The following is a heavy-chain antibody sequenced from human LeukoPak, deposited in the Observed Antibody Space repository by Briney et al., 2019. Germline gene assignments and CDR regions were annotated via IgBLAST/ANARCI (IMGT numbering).Heavy chain of an antibody. CDR1: GFTFSSYA. CDR2: ISYDGSNK. CDR3: ARAAYYYDSSGYFDY. J-gene: IGHJ4*02. D-gene: IGHD3-22*01. Sequence: GGSLRLSCAASGFTFSSYAMHWVRQAPGKGLEWVAVISYDGSNKYYADSVKGRFTISRDNSKNTLYLQMNSLRAEDTAVYYCARAAYYYDSSGYFDYWGQGTLVTVSS. V-gene: IGHV3-30*04.